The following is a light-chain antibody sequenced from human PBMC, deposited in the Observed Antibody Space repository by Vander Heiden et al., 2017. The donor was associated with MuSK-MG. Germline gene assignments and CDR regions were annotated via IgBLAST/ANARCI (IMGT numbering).Light chain of an antibody. CDR2: WNN. CDR1: NPNTGRNT. J-gene: IGLJ3*02. Sequence: QSVLTQPHSASGTPGQGVTIACSASNPNTGRNTVNWYQHLPGTATKLLIYWNNQRPSGVPDRFSGSKSGTSASLAITGLQSEEEADYYCAAWDARLNGWVFGGGTKLTVL. V-gene: IGLV1-44*01. CDR3: AAWDARLNGWV.